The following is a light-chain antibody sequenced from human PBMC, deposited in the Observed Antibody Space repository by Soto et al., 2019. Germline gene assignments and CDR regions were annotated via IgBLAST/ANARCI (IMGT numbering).Light chain of an antibody. J-gene: IGKJ2*01. CDR2: GAS. CDR3: QQYNNLPEYT. Sequence: EIVLTQSPGTLSLSPGERATLSCKASQSVTSRYLAWYQQKPGQAPRLLIYGASSRATGIPDRFSGSGSGTDFTLTISRLEPEDFAVYFCQQYNNLPEYTFGQGTKLEIK. CDR1: QSVTSRY. V-gene: IGKV3-20*01.